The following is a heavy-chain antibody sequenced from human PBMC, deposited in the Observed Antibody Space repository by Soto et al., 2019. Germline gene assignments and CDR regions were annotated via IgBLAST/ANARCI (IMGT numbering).Heavy chain of an antibody. D-gene: IGHD3-22*01. CDR3: ARHRFNYYDDTVYYYFDY. CDR2: ISGHNGNT. J-gene: IGHJ4*02. Sequence: VASVKVSCKASGYSFTSYGISWVRQAPGQGPEWMGWISGHNGNTNHPQSLQGRVTMTTDTSRNTAYMELRSLRSDDTAVYYCARHRFNYYDDTVYYYFDYWGPGTLVTVSS. CDR1: GYSFTSYG. V-gene: IGHV1-18*04.